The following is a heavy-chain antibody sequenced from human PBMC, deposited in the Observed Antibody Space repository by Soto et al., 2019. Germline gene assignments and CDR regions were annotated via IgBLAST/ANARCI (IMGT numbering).Heavy chain of an antibody. D-gene: IGHD2-2*01. CDR2: TYYRSKWYN. Sequence: SQTLSLTCAISGDSVSSNSAAWNWLRQSPSRGLEWLGRTYYRSKWYNDYAVSVKSRITINPDTSKNQFSLQRNSVTPEDTAVYYCARVVLGCSSTSCPQDVWGQGTTVTV. CDR1: GDSVSSNSAA. V-gene: IGHV6-1*01. CDR3: ARVVLGCSSTSCPQDV. J-gene: IGHJ6*02.